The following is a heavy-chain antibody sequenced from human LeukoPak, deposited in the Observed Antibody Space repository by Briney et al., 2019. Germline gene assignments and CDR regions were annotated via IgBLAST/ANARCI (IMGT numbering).Heavy chain of an antibody. Sequence: SETLSLTCTVSGGSISSSSYYWGWIRQPPGKGLEWIGSIYYSGSTYYNPSLKSRVTTSVDTSKNQFSLKLSSVTAADTAVYYCARPSNGQWLPPDYWGQGTLVTVSS. V-gene: IGHV4-39*07. CDR1: GGSISSSSYY. CDR2: IYYSGST. D-gene: IGHD6-19*01. J-gene: IGHJ4*02. CDR3: ARPSNGQWLPPDY.